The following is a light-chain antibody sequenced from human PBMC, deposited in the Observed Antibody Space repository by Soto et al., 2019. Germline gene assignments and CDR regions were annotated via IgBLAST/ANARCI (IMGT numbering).Light chain of an antibody. Sequence: QSVLTQPPSVSVAPGQRVTISCTGSSSNIGAGYDVHWYQQLPGTAPKLLIYGNSNRPSGVPDRFSGSKSGTSASLAITGLQAEDEADYYGQSYDSSLSGSVFGGGTQLPVL. J-gene: IGLJ3*02. CDR1: SSNIGAGYD. CDR2: GNS. V-gene: IGLV1-40*01. CDR3: QSYDSSLSGSV.